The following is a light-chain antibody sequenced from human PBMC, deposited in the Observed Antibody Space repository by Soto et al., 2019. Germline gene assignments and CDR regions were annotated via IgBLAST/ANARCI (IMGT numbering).Light chain of an antibody. Sequence: QFVLPQPPSVSAAPGQKVTIPCSGSSSNIGKNYVSWYQQIPGAAPKLLIYENNKRPSGIPDRFSGAKSGTSATLGITGLQTGVEADDYCGTWDSSLNGNVIFGARTKVTV. CDR3: GTWDSSLNGNVI. CDR1: SSNIGKNY. J-gene: IGLJ2*01. V-gene: IGLV1-51*02. CDR2: ENN.